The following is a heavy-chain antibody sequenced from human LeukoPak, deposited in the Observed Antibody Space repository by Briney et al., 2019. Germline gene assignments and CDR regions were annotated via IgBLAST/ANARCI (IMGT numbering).Heavy chain of an antibody. CDR1: GFTFSSYG. Sequence: GRSLRLSCAASGFTFSSYGMHWVRQAPGKGLEWVAVISYDGSNKYYADSVKGRFTISRDNSKNTLYLQMNSLRAEDTAVYYCAKARTKYSSSWYFNYFDYWGQGTLVTVSS. CDR3: AKARTKYSSSWYFNYFDY. J-gene: IGHJ4*02. CDR2: ISYDGSNK. V-gene: IGHV3-30*18. D-gene: IGHD6-13*01.